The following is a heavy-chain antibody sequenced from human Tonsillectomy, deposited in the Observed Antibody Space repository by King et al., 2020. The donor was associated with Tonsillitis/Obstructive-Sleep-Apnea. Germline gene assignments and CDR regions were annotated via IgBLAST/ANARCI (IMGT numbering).Heavy chain of an antibody. Sequence: QLVQSGAEVKKPGASVKVSCKASGFTFTSYGINWVRQAPGQGPEWMGWISGYNGDTHYAQKLQGRLTMTTDTSTSTAYMELRSLGSDDTAVYYCARVGGTTRAFTYWGQGTLVTVSS. J-gene: IGHJ4*02. V-gene: IGHV1-18*01. CDR3: ARVGGTTRAFTY. CDR2: ISGYNGDT. CDR1: GFTFTSYG. D-gene: IGHD1-1*01.